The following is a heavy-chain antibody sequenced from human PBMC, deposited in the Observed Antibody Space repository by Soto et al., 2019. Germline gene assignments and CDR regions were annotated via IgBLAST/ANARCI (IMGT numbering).Heavy chain of an antibody. CDR1: GFTCSSYD. D-gene: IGHD2-8*02. CDR2: ILVRGST. CDR3: AKATATGGGAFDI. J-gene: IGHJ3*02. Sequence: GESLRLSCAASGFTCSSYDMSWVRQAPGKGLEWVSTILVRGSTHYPDSVKGRFTISRDNSKNTLFLQMNSLTAGDTAVYYCAKATATGGGAFDICGQGTMVTVS. V-gene: IGHV3-23*01.